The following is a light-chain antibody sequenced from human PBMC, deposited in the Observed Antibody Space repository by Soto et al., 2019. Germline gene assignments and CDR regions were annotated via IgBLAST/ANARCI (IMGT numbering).Light chain of an antibody. CDR1: SSDVGGYNF. CDR3: SSYAGSNIVV. CDR2: EVS. V-gene: IGLV2-8*01. Sequence: QSVLTQPPSACGSPEQSVTISCNGTSSDVGGYNFVSWYQQHPGKAPKLMIYEVSERPSGVPDRFSGSKSGNTASLTVSGLQAEDEADYYCSSYAGSNIVVFGGGTKLTVL. J-gene: IGLJ2*01.